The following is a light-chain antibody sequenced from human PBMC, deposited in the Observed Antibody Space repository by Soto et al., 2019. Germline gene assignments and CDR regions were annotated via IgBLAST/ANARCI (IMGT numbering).Light chain of an antibody. V-gene: IGKV2-28*01. Sequence: DIVMTQSPLSLPVTPGEAASISCRSSQSLLHKNGNNYFNWYLQKPGQSPQVLIYMGSKRASGVPDRFSGSESGTDFTLTISSLEPEDFSVYYCQQRYNWPVTFGQGTRLEIK. CDR3: QQRYNWPVT. CDR1: QSLLHKNGNNY. J-gene: IGKJ5*01. CDR2: MGS.